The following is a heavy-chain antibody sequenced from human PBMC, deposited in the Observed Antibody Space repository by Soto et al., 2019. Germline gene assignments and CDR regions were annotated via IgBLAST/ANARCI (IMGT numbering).Heavy chain of an antibody. CDR2: ITTDGSST. CDR1: GFTFSIYW. D-gene: IGHD1-1*01. J-gene: IGHJ4*02. V-gene: IGHV3-74*01. Sequence: EVQLVESGGGSVQPGGSLRLSCAASGFTFSIYWMYWVRQAPGKGLVWVSRITTDGSSTAYADSVKGRFTISRDDAKNTLYLQMNSLRVDDTAVYYCVRDTKMDYWGQGTLVTVSS. CDR3: VRDTKMDY.